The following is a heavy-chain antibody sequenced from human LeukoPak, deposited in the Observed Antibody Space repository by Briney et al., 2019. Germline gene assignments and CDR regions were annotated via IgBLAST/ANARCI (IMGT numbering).Heavy chain of an antibody. Sequence: PGGSLRLSCAASGFTFSSYAMSWVRQAPGNGLEWVSALSGSCGSTYYADSMKGRFTISRVNSKIALYLQMNSLRAEGTAVYYCATASGTGTYGMDVCGQGTPVTVSS. J-gene: IGHJ6*02. D-gene: IGHD1-1*01. CDR2: LSGSCGST. V-gene: IGHV3-23*01. CDR3: ATASGTGTYGMDV. CDR1: GFTFSSYA.